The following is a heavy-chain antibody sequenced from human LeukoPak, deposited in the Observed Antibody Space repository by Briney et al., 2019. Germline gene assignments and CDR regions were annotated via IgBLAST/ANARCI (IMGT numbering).Heavy chain of an antibody. CDR1: RYSLSRGYY. CDR2: IFQSGSA. Sequence: SETLSLTCTVSRYSLSRGYYWAWFRQPPGKGLGWIGSIFQSGSAYYNPSLSSRVTISVETSKKQFSLTLSSVTAACTPAYYCSRRITMARGVISDGGQGNLVTVYS. CDR3: SRRITMARGVISD. V-gene: IGHV4-38-2*02. J-gene: IGHJ1*01. D-gene: IGHD3-10*01.